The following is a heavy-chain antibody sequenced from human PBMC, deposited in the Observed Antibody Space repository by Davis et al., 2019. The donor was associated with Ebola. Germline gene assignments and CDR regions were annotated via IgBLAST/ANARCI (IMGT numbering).Heavy chain of an antibody. CDR2: IYPGDSDT. CDR1: GYSFTSYW. CDR3: ARHGYRYGSGSPNKAGKIDY. D-gene: IGHD3-10*01. V-gene: IGHV5-51*01. Sequence: PGGSLRLSCKGSGYSFTSYWIGWVRQMPGKGLEWMGIIYPGDSDTRYSPSFQGQVTISADKSISTAYLQWSSLKASDTAMYYCARHGYRYGSGSPNKAGKIDYWGQGTLVTVSS. J-gene: IGHJ4*02.